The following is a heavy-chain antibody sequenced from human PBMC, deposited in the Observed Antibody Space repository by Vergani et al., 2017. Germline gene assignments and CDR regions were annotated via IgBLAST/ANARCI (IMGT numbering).Heavy chain of an antibody. Sequence: QVHLVESGGGVVQPGGSLRPSLVFFGFTPSNYAMHGVRQAPAKGRAGVAVLSYEGTQKYYADSVKGRFTISRDSDKSTLYLQMNSLRTEDTAVYYCATKSGGTPGCQIGYFREWGQGTLVTVSS. CDR1: GFTPSNYA. D-gene: IGHD2-15*01. CDR3: ATKSGGTPGCQIGYFRE. CDR2: LSYEGTQK. V-gene: IGHV3-30*03. J-gene: IGHJ1*01.